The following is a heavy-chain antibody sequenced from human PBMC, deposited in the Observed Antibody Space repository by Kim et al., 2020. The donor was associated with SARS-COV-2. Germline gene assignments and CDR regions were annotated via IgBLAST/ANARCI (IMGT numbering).Heavy chain of an antibody. Sequence: GGSLRLSCAASGFTFSSYAMHWVRQAPGKGLEWVAVISYDGSNKYYADSVKGRFTISRDNSKNTLYLQMNSLRAEDTAVYYCARDGEDIVVVVAARYYFDYWGQGTLVTVSS. CDR1: GFTFSSYA. J-gene: IGHJ4*02. CDR2: ISYDGSNK. D-gene: IGHD2-15*01. V-gene: IGHV3-30*04. CDR3: ARDGEDIVVVVAARYYFDY.